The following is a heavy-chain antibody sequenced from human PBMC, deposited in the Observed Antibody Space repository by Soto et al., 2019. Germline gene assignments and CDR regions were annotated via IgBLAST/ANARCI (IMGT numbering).Heavy chain of an antibody. CDR3: ANPLGAVPAAMVWFDP. V-gene: IGHV3-23*01. CDR2: ISGSGGST. J-gene: IGHJ5*02. D-gene: IGHD2-2*01. CDR1: GFTFSSYA. Sequence: EVQLLESGGGLVQPGGSLRLSCAASGFTFSSYAMSWVRQAPGKGLEWVSAISGSGGSTYYADSVKGRFTISRDNSKNTLYLQMNSLRAEDTAVYYCANPLGAVPAAMVWFDPWGQGTLVTVSS.